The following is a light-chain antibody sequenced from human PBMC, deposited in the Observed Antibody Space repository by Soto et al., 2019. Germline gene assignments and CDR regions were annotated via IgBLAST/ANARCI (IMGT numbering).Light chain of an antibody. CDR2: EAS. V-gene: IGKV1-5*01. Sequence: IRVSHSPTTVSISVVYRVTITFRASQTITRWLTWYQQKPGKAPRLLIYEASTLQSGVPSRFSGSGSGTEFALTISGLQPDDFASYYCQQDNSKPIKFAQGSKVEIK. CDR3: QQDNSKPIK. J-gene: IGKJ1*01. CDR1: QTITRW.